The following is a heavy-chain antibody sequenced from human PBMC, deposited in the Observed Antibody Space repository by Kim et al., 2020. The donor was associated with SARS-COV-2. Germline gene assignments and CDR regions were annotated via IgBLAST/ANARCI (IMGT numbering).Heavy chain of an antibody. CDR2: SGDT. CDR3: ARARMFDF. J-gene: IGHJ4*02. Sequence: SGDTKYQPGFQGRLTITRDTTSTTAYMELSSLKSDDTAVYFCARARMFDFWGQATLVTVSS. V-gene: IGHV1-3*01.